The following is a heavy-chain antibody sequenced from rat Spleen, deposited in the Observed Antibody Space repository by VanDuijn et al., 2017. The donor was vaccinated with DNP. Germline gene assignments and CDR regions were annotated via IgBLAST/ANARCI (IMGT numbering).Heavy chain of an antibody. CDR1: GYTFTNNY. CDR2: INQGSGAT. CDR3: ATQTSAGFGVD. D-gene: IGHD4-3*01. V-gene: IGHV1-43*01. J-gene: IGHJ2*01. Sequence: QVQLQQSGAELAKPGSSVKISCKASGYTFTNNYIGWIKQTTGQGREYLGYINQGSGATNYKEKFKGKATLTADKSSSTAFMHLSSRTPDDSAVYYCATQTSAGFGVDWGQGVMVTVSS.